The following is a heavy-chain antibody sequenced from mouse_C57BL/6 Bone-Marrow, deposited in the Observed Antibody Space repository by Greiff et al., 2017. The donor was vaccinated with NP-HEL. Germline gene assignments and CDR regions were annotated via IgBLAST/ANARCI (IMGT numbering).Heavy chain of an antibody. V-gene: IGHV1-69*01. CDR1: GYTFTSYW. CDR3: ARSRNYGRYYAMDY. CDR2: IDPSDSYT. Sequence: QVQLQQPGAELVMPGASVKLSCKASGYTFTSYWMHWVKQRPGQGLEWIGEIDPSDSYTNYNQKFKGKSTLTVDKSSSTAYMQLSSLTSEDSAVYYCARSRNYGRYYAMDYWGQGTSVTVSS. J-gene: IGHJ4*01. D-gene: IGHD1-1*02.